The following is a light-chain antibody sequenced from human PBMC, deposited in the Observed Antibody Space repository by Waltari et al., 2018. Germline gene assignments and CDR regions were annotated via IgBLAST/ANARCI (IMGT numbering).Light chain of an antibody. CDR2: DVS. Sequence: QAVLTQPASVSGSPGQSITISCIGTRSDVGGDDFVSWYQQHPGKAPKLMVYDVSKRPSGVSNRFSGSKSGDTASLTISGLQAEDEADYYCSSYTRTPSLVFGGGTKLTVL. CDR3: SSYTRTPSLV. CDR1: RSDVGGDDF. J-gene: IGLJ2*01. V-gene: IGLV2-14*03.